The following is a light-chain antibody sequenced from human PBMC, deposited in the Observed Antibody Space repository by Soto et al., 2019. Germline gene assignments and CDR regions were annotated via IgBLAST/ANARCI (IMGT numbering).Light chain of an antibody. Sequence: EIVLTQSPGTLSLSPGERATLSCRASQSVSSTYLAWYQQKPGQAPRLLIYGASSRATGIPDRFSGSGSGTDFTLTISRLEPEDVAVYYCQQHVGSPLYTFGQGTKLEIK. CDR3: QQHVGSPLYT. CDR2: GAS. CDR1: QSVSSTY. V-gene: IGKV3-20*01. J-gene: IGKJ2*01.